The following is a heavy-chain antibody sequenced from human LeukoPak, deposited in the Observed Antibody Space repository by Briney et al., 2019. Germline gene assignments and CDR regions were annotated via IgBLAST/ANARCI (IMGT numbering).Heavy chain of an antibody. CDR3: AKVYDYGDYVPYYYYYYYMDV. CDR1: GFTFSSYA. CDR2: ISGSGGST. V-gene: IGHV3-23*01. D-gene: IGHD4-17*01. Sequence: GGSLRLSCAASGFTFSSYAMSWVRQAPGKGLEWVSAISGSGGSTYYADSVKGRFTISRDNSKNTLYLQMNSLRAEDTAVYYCAKVYDYGDYVPYYYYYYYMDVWGKGTTVTVSS. J-gene: IGHJ6*03.